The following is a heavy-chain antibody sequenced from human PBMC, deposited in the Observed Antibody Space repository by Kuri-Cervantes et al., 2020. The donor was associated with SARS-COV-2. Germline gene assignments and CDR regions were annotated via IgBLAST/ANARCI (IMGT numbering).Heavy chain of an antibody. CDR3: ARDRGGNARITIFGVVTAKFGMDV. J-gene: IGHJ6*02. D-gene: IGHD3-3*01. V-gene: IGHV1-18*01. CDR2: ISAYNGNT. CDR1: GYTFTSYG. Sequence: ASVKVSCKASGYTFTSYGISWVRQAPAQGLEWMGWISAYNGNTNYAQKLQGRVTMTTGTSTSTAYMELRSLRSDDTAVYYCARDRGGNARITIFGVVTAKFGMDVWGQGTTVTVSS.